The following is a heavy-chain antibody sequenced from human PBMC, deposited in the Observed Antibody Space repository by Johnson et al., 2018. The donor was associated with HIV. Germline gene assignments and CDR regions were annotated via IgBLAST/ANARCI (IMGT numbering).Heavy chain of an antibody. CDR2: INWNGGST. V-gene: IGHV3-20*04. Sequence: VQLVESGGGVVKPGGSLRLSCAASGFTFSDFYMSWVRQAPGKGLEWVSGINWNGGSTAYADSVKGRLPISRANAKNSLYLQMDSLRAKDTALYYCARGIVEVQPRYRLLRDDVFDVWGQGTMVTVSS. CDR1: GFTFSDFY. J-gene: IGHJ3*01. D-gene: IGHD2-15*01. CDR3: ARGIVEVQPRYRLLRDDVFDV.